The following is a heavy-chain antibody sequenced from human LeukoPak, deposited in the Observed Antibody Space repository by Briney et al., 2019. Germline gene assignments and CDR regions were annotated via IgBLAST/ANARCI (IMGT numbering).Heavy chain of an antibody. CDR1: SYG. J-gene: IGHJ6*02. D-gene: IGHD3-3*01. Sequence: SYGMHWVRQAPGKGLEWVAVISYDGSNKYYADSVEGRFTISRDNSKNTLYPQMNSLRAEDTAVYYCAKDFGRDWYYDFWSGYSYYYYGMDVWGQGTTVTVSS. CDR2: ISYDGSNK. CDR3: AKDFGRDWYYDFWSGYSYYYYGMDV. V-gene: IGHV3-30*18.